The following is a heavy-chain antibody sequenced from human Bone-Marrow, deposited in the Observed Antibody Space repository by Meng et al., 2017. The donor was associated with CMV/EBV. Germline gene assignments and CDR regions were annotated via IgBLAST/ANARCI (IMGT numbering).Heavy chain of an antibody. J-gene: IGHJ4*02. V-gene: IGHV3-21*01. CDR2: ISSSSSYI. CDR3: ARDSTGALFGVVIMVY. D-gene: IGHD3-3*01. Sequence: GGSLRLSCAASGFTFSSYSMNWVRQAPGKGLEWVSSISSSSSYIYYADSVKGRFTISRDNAKNSLYLQMNSLRAEDTAVYYCARDSTGALFGVVIMVYWGQGTLVTSPQ. CDR1: GFTFSSYS.